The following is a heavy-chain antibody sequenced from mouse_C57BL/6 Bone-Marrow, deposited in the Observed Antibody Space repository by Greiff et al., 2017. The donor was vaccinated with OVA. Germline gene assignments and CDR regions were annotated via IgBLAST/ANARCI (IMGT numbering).Heavy chain of an antibody. V-gene: IGHV2-3*01. CDR2: IWGDGST. CDR1: GFSFTSYG. J-gene: IGHJ3*01. D-gene: IGHD1-1*01. CDR3: AKGDYYGSRKTWFAY. Sequence: QVQLKESGPGLVAPSQSLSITCTVSGFSFTSYGVSWVRQPPGQGLEWLGVIWGDGSTNNHSALISSLSISKDNSKSQVFFKLHSLHTDDTATYYCAKGDYYGSRKTWFAYWGQGTLVTVSA.